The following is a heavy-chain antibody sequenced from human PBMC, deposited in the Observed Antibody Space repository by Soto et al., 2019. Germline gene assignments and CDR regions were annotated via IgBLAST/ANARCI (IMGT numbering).Heavy chain of an antibody. CDR2: IWYDGSNK. CDR1: GFTFSSYG. V-gene: IGHV3-33*01. CDR3: ARDSSGSARYYYYGMDV. D-gene: IGHD1-1*01. J-gene: IGHJ6*02. Sequence: QVQLVESGGGVVQPGRSLRLSCAASGFTFSSYGMHWVRQAPGKGLEWVAVIWYDGSNKYYADSVKGRFTISRDNSKNKLYLQMNSLGAEDTAVYYCARDSSGSARYYYYGMDVWGQGTTVTVSS.